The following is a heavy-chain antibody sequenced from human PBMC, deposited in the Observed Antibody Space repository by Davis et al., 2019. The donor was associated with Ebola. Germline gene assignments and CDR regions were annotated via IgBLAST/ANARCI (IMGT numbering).Heavy chain of an antibody. CDR3: AKDMRGFGVVIPTLHH. CDR2: IAWDGVGT. D-gene: IGHD3-3*01. CDR1: GFIFHDYT. J-gene: IGHJ1*01. Sequence: PGGSLRLSCAASGFIFHDYTMHWVRQAPGKALEWVSLIAWDGVGTAYSDSVKGRFTISRDNSKNSLYLQMNSLRNEDTAFYYCAKDMRGFGVVIPTLHHWGQGTLVTVSS. V-gene: IGHV3-43*01.